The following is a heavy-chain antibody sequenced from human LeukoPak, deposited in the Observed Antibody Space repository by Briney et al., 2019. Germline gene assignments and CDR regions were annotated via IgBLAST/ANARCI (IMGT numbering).Heavy chain of an antibody. V-gene: IGHV3-48*01. Sequence: PGGSLRLSCAASGFTFSSYEMNWVRQAPGKGLEWVSYISSSSSTIYYADSVKGRFTISRDNAKNSLYLQMNSLRAEDTAVYYCARDSGSYFYYYYYMDVWGKGTTVTVSS. CDR2: ISSSSSTI. CDR1: GFTFSSYE. J-gene: IGHJ6*03. CDR3: ARDSGSYFYYYYYMDV. D-gene: IGHD1-26*01.